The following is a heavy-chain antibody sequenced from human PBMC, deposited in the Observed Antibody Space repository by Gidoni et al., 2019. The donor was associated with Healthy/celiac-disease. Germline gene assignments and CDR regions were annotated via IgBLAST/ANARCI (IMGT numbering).Heavy chain of an antibody. J-gene: IGHJ3*02. V-gene: IGHV3-9*01. D-gene: IGHD3-10*01. Sequence: EVQLVESGGGLVQPGRSLRLSCEASGFTFDDYAMHWVRTAPGKGLVWGSCSSWNRGSIGYADSVKGRFTISRDNAKNSLYLQMNSLRAEDTALYYCAKYLNYLNCAFDIWGQVTMVTVSS. CDR2: SSWNRGSI. CDR3: AKYLNYLNCAFDI. CDR1: GFTFDDYA.